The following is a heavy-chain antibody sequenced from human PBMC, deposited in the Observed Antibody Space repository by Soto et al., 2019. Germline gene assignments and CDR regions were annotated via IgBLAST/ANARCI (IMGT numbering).Heavy chain of an antibody. CDR1: GFTFSNYA. Sequence: GGSLRLSCAVSGFTFSNYAMGWVRQAPGKGLEWVSGISGSGGSTYYADSVKGRFTISRDSSKNTLFLQMNSLRAEDTAIYYCAKDAARSRGVVISTDGNYWGQGTLVTVSS. J-gene: IGHJ4*02. D-gene: IGHD3-10*01. CDR3: AKDAARSRGVVISTDGNY. V-gene: IGHV3-23*01. CDR2: ISGSGGST.